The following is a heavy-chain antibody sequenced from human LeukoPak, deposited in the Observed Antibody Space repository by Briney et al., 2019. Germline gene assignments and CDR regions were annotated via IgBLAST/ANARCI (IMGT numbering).Heavy chain of an antibody. CDR1: GGSITSDH. CDR2: IYYSGST. V-gene: IGHV4-59*01. J-gene: IGHJ3*02. CDR3: ARKNDFDI. D-gene: IGHD2/OR15-2a*01. Sequence: PSETLSLSCTVSGGSITSDHWNWIRQPPGKGLEWIGCIYYSGSTYYNPSLKSRVTISVDTSKNQFSLRLTSVTAADTAVYYCARKNDFDIWGQGTLVTVSS.